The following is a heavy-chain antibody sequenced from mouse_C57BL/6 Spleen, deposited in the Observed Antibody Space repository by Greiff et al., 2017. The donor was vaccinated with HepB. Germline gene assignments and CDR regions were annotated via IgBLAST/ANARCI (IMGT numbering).Heavy chain of an antibody. J-gene: IGHJ2*01. V-gene: IGHV5-9-1*02. CDR2: ISSGGDYI. CDR1: GFTFSSYA. D-gene: IGHD1-1*01. Sequence: EVQVVESGEGLVKPGGSLKLSCAASGFTFSSYAMSWVRQTPEKRLEWVAYISSGGDYIYYADTVKGRFTISRDNARNTLYLQMSSLKSEDTAMYYCTRESYYYGSSLDYWGQGTTLTVSS. CDR3: TRESYYYGSSLDY.